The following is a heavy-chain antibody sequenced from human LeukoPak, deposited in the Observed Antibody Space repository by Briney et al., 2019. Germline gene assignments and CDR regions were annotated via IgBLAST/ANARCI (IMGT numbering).Heavy chain of an antibody. CDR2: IYYSGST. CDR3: ARHKQGSYLYYFDY. Sequence: SETLSLTCTVSGGSISSYYWSWIRQPPGKGLEWIGYIYYSGSTNYNPSLKSRVTISVDTSKNQFSLKLSSVTAADTAVYYCARHKQGSYLYYFDYWGQGTLVIVSS. CDR1: GGSISSYY. J-gene: IGHJ4*02. D-gene: IGHD3-10*01. V-gene: IGHV4-59*08.